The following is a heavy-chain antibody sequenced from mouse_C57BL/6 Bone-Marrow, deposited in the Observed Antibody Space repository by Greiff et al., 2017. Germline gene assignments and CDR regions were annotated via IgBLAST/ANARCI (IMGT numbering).Heavy chain of an antibody. CDR2: IYPSDSET. J-gene: IGHJ3*01. CDR3: AREGYYDYDHLTCAY. CDR1: GYTFTSYW. D-gene: IGHD2-4*01. Sequence: QVQLQQPGAELVRPGSSVKLSCKASGYTFTSYWMDWVKQRPGQGLEWIGNIYPSDSETHYNQKFKDKATLTVDKSSSTAYMQLSSLTSEDSAVYYCAREGYYDYDHLTCAYWGQGTLVTVSA. V-gene: IGHV1-61*01.